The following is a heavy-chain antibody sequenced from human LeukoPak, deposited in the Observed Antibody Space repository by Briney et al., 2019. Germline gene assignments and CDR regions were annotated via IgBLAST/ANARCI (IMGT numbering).Heavy chain of an antibody. CDR1: GGSLSAFY. D-gene: IGHD3-3*01. CDR3: ARGRDFWSGYSFDY. J-gene: IGHJ4*02. CDR2: VYYSGST. Sequence: PSETLSLTCSVSGGSLSAFYWIWIRQPPGKGLEWIGYVYYSGSTEYTPSLKSRVTISVDTSKIQFSLKLSSVTAADTAVYYCARGRDFWSGYSFDYWGQGTLVTVSS. V-gene: IGHV4-59*01.